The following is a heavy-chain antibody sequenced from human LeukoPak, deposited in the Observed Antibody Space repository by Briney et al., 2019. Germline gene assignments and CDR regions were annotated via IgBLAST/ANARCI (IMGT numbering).Heavy chain of an antibody. Sequence: GGSLRLSCAASGFTFSSYAVSWVRQAPGKGLEWVSAISGSGGSTYYADSVKGRFTISRDNSKNTLYLQMNSLRAEDTAVYYCAKAPKYYYDSSGYYFDYWGQGTLVTVSS. J-gene: IGHJ4*02. CDR2: ISGSGGST. V-gene: IGHV3-23*01. CDR3: AKAPKYYYDSSGYYFDY. D-gene: IGHD3-22*01. CDR1: GFTFSSYA.